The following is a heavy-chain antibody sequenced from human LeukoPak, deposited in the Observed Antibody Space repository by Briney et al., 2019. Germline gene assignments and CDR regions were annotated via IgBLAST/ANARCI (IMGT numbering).Heavy chain of an antibody. Sequence: KPSETLSLNCTVSGCSISNYYWSWIRQPPGKGLEWIGYIYYTWSTNYNPSLRRRVPISVDTSKNQFSLKLRSVTAAETDVYSCARPRAGAHDAFDIWGHGTMVTVSS. CDR1: GCSISNYY. J-gene: IGHJ3*02. V-gene: IGHV4-59*12. CDR2: IYYTWST. CDR3: ARPRAGAHDAFDI. D-gene: IGHD4/OR15-4a*01.